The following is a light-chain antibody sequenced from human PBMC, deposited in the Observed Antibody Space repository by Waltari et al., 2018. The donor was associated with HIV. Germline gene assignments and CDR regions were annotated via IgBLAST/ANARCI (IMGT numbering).Light chain of an antibody. J-gene: IGKJ2*01. CDR2: GAP. Sequence: VLTQSPGPLSLSPGERATLYCRASQSVSSSYLAWYQQKPGQAPRLLIYGAPSMATGIPDRFSGRGSGTVFTLTISRLGPEDFAVYYCQQYGSSPPRYTFGQRTKLEIK. CDR3: QQYGSSPPRYT. CDR1: QSVSSSY. V-gene: IGKV3-20*01.